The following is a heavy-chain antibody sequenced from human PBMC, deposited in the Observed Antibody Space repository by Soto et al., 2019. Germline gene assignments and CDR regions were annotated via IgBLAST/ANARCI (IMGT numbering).Heavy chain of an antibody. CDR3: ARGVAGSGFDL. V-gene: IGHV6-1*01. CDR1: GDSVSSNTHA. D-gene: IGHD6-19*01. CDR2: TYYRSNWRH. Sequence: SQTLSLTCAISGDSVSSNTHAWNWIRSSPSRGLEWLGRTYYRSNWRHDYAVSVKSRITVNPDTSKNHSSLQLNSVTPDDTAVYYCARGVAGSGFDLWGQGTLVTVSS. J-gene: IGHJ4*02.